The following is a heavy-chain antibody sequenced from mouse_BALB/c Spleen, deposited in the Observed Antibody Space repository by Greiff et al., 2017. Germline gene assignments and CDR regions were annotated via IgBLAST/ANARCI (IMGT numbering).Heavy chain of an antibody. CDR3: VRGGSSYGYWYFDV. CDR1: GFTFNTYA. V-gene: IGHV10-3*03. CDR2: IRSKSNNYAT. Sequence: EVKLMESGGGLVQPKGSLKLSCAASGFTFNTYAMHWVCQAPGKGLEWVARIRSKSNNYATYYADSVKDRFTISTDDSQSMLYLQMNNLKTEDTAMYYCVRGGSSYGYWYFDVWGAGTTVTVSS. J-gene: IGHJ1*01. D-gene: IGHD1-1*01.